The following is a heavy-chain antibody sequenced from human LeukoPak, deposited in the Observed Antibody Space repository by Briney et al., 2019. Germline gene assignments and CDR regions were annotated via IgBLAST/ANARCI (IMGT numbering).Heavy chain of an antibody. V-gene: IGHV3-64D*06. J-gene: IGHJ4*02. CDR1: GFTFTTYT. CDR3: VGDQVDDTGYLR. CDR2: INGDGRST. D-gene: IGHD3-9*01. Sequence: GRSLRLSCSASGFTFTTYTMYWVRQAPGKGLEYVSVINGDGRSTYYADSVKGRFTISGDNSKNTLYLQMSSLRAEDTAVYYCVGDQVDDTGYLRWGQGTRVTVSS.